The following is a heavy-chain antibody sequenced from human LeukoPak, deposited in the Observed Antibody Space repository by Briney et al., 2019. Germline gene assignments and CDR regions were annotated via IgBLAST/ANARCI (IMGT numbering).Heavy chain of an antibody. CDR3: ARGDCSSTICYSPMDV. CDR1: GYSISSGYY. V-gene: IGHV4-38-2*02. J-gene: IGHJ6*03. Sequence: SETLSLACTVSGYSISSGYYWVWIRQPPGKGLEWIGSIYRSGSTNYNPSLKSRVTISVDTSQNQFSLKVNSVTAADTAVYYCARGDCSSTICYSPMDVWGKGTTVTVSS. D-gene: IGHD2-2*01. CDR2: IYRSGST.